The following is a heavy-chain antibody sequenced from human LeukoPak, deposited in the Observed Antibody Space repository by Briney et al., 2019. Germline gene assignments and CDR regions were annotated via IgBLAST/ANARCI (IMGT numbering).Heavy chain of an antibody. V-gene: IGHV1-18*01. CDR1: GYTFTSYG. CDR3: AGNIGYDDAFDI. D-gene: IGHD5-12*01. CDR2: ISDYNGNT. Sequence: ASVKVSXKASGYTFTSYGISWVRQAPGQGLEWMGWISDYNGNTNYAQKLQGRVTMTTDTSTSTAYMELRSLRSDDTAVYYCAGNIGYDDAFDIWGQGTMVTVSS. J-gene: IGHJ3*02.